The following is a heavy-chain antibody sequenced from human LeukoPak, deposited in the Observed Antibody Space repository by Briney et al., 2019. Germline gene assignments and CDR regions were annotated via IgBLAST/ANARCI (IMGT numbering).Heavy chain of an antibody. J-gene: IGHJ4*02. CDR2: IKQDGSEK. CDR3: ARNWNYVVFDY. V-gene: IGHV3-7*01. D-gene: IGHD1-7*01. Sequence: GGSLRLSCAASGFTFSTFWMSWVRQAPGKGLEWVANIKQDGSEKYYVDSVKGRFTISRDNAKNSLYLQMNSLRAEDTAVYYCARNWNYVVFDYWGRGTLVTVSS. CDR1: GFTFSTFW.